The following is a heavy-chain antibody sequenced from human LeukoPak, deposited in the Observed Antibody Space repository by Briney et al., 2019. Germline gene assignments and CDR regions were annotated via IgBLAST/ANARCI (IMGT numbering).Heavy chain of an antibody. CDR2: IIPIFGTA. Sequence: ASVKVSCKASGGTFSSYAISWVRQAPGQGLEWMGGIIPIFGTANYAQKFQGRVTITADESTSTAYMELSSLRSGDTAVYYCARANYYYYGMDVWGQGTTVTVSS. V-gene: IGHV1-69*13. CDR1: GGTFSSYA. J-gene: IGHJ6*02. D-gene: IGHD2-8*01. CDR3: ARANYYYYGMDV.